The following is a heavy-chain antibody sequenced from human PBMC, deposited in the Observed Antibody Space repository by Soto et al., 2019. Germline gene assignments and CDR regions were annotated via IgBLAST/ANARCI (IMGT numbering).Heavy chain of an antibody. D-gene: IGHD6-13*01. J-gene: IGHJ6*02. CDR1: GGSFSGYY. CDR3: ASSSSWYRIYYYYGMDV. V-gene: IGHV4-34*01. Sequence: QVQLQQWGAGLLKPSETLSLTCAVYGGSFSGYYWSWIRQPPGKGLEWIGEINHSGSTNYNPSLKSRVTISVDTSKHQFSLKLSSVTAADTAVYYCASSSSWYRIYYYYGMDVWGQGTTVTVSS. CDR2: INHSGST.